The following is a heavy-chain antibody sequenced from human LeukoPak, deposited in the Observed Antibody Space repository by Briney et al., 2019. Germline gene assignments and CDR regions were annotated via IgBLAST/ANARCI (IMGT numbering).Heavy chain of an antibody. J-gene: IGHJ4*02. CDR3: ARVRSITFGGGIAPDY. CDR1: GSSFTGYY. Sequence: ASVKVSCKASGSSFTGYYMPWVRQAPGQGLEWMGWISAYNGNTNYAQKLQGRVTMTTDTSTSKAYLELRSLRSDDTAVYYCARVRSITFGGGIAPDYWGQGTLVTVSS. V-gene: IGHV1-18*04. D-gene: IGHD3-16*02. CDR2: ISAYNGNT.